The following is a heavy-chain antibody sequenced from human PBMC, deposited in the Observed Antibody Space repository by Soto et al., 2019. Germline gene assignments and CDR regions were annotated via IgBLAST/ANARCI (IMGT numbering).Heavy chain of an antibody. CDR2: IYYSGST. CDR1: GGSISSYY. CDR3: ARHVVVVAATYYYYYMDV. V-gene: IGHV4-59*08. Sequence: SETLSLTCTVSGGSISSYYWSWIRQPPGKGLEWIGYIYYSGSTNYNPSLKSRVTISVDTSKNQFSLKLSSVTAADTAVYYCARHVVVVAATYYYYYMDVWGKGTTVTVSS. D-gene: IGHD2-15*01. J-gene: IGHJ6*03.